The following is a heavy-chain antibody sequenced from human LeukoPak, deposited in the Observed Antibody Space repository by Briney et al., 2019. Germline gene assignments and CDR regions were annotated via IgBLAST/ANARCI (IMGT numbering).Heavy chain of an antibody. J-gene: IGHJ2*01. D-gene: IGHD6-13*01. CDR1: GYTFTDYY. Sequence: ASVKVSCKSSGYTFTDYYVHWVRQAPGQGLEWMGRINPNSGDTNYAQNFQGRVTMSRDTSISTAYLELNSLIFDGTAVFYCARSTITTTAAGHFDLWGRGTLVTVSS. CDR3: ARSTITTTAAGHFDL. CDR2: INPNSGDT. V-gene: IGHV1-2*06.